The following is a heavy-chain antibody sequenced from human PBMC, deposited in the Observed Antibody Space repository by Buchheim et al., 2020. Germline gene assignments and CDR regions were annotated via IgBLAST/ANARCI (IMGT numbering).Heavy chain of an antibody. CDR2: ISDDGSQR. J-gene: IGHJ4*02. D-gene: IGHD5-24*01. Sequence: QVQLVESGGGVVQPGGSLRLSCAASGFTFSSYAMHWVRQSPGKGLESGGVISDDGSQRYYGDSVKGRFTISRDNSKNTVYLQMNSLRPEDTAVYYCTKQERDGYNQIDHWGQGTL. V-gene: IGHV3-30*18. CDR1: GFTFSSYA. CDR3: TKQERDGYNQIDH.